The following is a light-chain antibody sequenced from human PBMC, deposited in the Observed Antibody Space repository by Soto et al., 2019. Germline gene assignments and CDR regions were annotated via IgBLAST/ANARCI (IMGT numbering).Light chain of an antibody. CDR3: AAWDDSLNGRV. J-gene: IGLJ3*02. V-gene: IGLV1-44*01. CDR1: SSNIGSNT. CDR2: SNN. Sequence: QSVLTQPPSASGTPGQRVTISCSGSSSNIGSNTVNWYQQLPGTAPKLLIYSNNQRPSGVPDRFSGSKSGTSASLAISGLXXXXXXXXXXAAWDDSLNGRVFGGGTKLTV.